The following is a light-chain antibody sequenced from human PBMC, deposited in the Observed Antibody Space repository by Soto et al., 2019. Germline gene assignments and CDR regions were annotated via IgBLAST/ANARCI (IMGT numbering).Light chain of an antibody. CDR3: QQRTSWPLI. CDR1: QSISSY. CDR2: EAT. V-gene: IGKV3-11*01. J-gene: IGKJ5*01. Sequence: EIVLTQSPATLSLSPGERATLSCRASQSISSYLGWYQQKPGQAPRLLIYEATNRATGIPARVSGSGSRTDFTLTIRSLEPEDFAVYYCQQRTSWPLIFCQGTRLESK.